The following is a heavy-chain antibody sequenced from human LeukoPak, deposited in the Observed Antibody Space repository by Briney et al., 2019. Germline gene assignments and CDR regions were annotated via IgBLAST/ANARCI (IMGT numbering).Heavy chain of an antibody. CDR1: GYSISSGYY. J-gene: IGHJ5*02. CDR3: ARAYSSSWYFNWFDP. V-gene: IGHV4-38-2*02. D-gene: IGHD6-13*01. Sequence: SETLSLTCTVSGYSISSGYYWAWIRQPPGKGLEWIGNIYHSGSTYYNPSLKSRVTISVDTSKNQFSLQLTSVTPADTAVYYCARAYSSSWYFNWFDPWGQGTLVTVSS. CDR2: IYHSGST.